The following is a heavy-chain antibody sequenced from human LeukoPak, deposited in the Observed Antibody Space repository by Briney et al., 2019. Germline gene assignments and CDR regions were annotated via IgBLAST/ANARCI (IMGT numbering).Heavy chain of an antibody. D-gene: IGHD4-11*01. Sequence: SETLSLTCTVSGGSISSSSYYWGWIRQPPGKGLEWIGSIYYSGSTYYNPSLKSRVTISVDTSKNQFSLKLSSVTAADTAVYYCARAINDYSNYEVLTDNWFDPWGQGTLVTVSS. CDR2: IYYSGST. V-gene: IGHV4-39*07. CDR3: ARAINDYSNYEVLTDNWFDP. CDR1: GGSISSSSYY. J-gene: IGHJ5*02.